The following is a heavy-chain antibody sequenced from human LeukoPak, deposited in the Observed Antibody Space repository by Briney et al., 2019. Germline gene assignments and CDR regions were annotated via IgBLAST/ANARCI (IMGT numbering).Heavy chain of an antibody. D-gene: IGHD4-17*01. J-gene: IGHJ5*02. V-gene: IGHV1-8*03. CDR3: VRDDETVTDL. Sequence: RASVKVSCKASGYTFTSYDINWVRQATGQGLEWMGWMNPNSGNTGYAQKFQGRVTITRNTSTSTAYMELSSLGSEDTAVYYCVRDDETVTDLWGQGTLVTVSS. CDR2: MNPNSGNT. CDR1: GYTFTSYD.